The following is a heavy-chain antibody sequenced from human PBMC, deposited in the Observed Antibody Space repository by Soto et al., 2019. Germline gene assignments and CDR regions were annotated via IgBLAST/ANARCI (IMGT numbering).Heavy chain of an antibody. J-gene: IGHJ5*02. D-gene: IGHD2-15*01. Sequence: GSLRLSCAASGFTVSSNYMSWVRQAPGKGLEGVSVIYSGGSTYYADSVKGRFTISRHNSKNTLYLQMDSLRTEDTAVYYCARDLRYCSGGSCYSWFDPWGQGTLVTV. CDR2: IYSGGST. CDR1: GFTVSSNY. CDR3: ARDLRYCSGGSCYSWFDP. V-gene: IGHV3-53*04.